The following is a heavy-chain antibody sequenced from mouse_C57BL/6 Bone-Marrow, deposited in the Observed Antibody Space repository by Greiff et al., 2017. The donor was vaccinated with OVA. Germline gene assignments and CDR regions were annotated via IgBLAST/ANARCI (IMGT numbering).Heavy chain of an antibody. J-gene: IGHJ2*01. Sequence: QVQLKESGAELARPGASVKLSCKASGYTFTSYGISWVKQRTGQGLEWIGEIYPRSGNTYYNEKFKGKATLTADKSSSTAYMELRSLTSEDSAVYFCAREGAYYSRCYWGQGTTLTVSS. CDR3: AREGAYYSRCY. V-gene: IGHV1-81*01. CDR1: GYTFTSYG. D-gene: IGHD2-5*01. CDR2: IYPRSGNT.